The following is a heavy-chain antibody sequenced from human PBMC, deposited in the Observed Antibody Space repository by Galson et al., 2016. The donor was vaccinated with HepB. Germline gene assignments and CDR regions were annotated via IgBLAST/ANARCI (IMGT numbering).Heavy chain of an antibody. Sequence: SLRLSCAASGFTFTNAWMNWVRQAPGKGLEWIGRIKSKTAGGTIDYITPVKGRFTISRDDSKNTLYLQMNSLKTEDTAVYYCFTGFTTAGGKWGQGTLVTVSS. CDR3: FTGFTTAGGK. CDR2: IKSKTAGGTI. V-gene: IGHV3-15*01. D-gene: IGHD6-13*01. J-gene: IGHJ4*02. CDR1: GFTFTNAW.